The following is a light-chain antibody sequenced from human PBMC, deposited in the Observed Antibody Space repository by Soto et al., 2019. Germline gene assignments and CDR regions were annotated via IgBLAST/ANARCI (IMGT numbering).Light chain of an antibody. J-gene: IGKJ1*01. CDR1: QSVSSN. Sequence: EIVMTQSPATLSVSPGERATLSCRASQSVSSNLAWYQKKPGQAPRLLIYGASTRATGIPARFSGSGSATAFTLTISSLQSGDFAVYYCQQYNIWPPWTFGRGTEV. CDR3: QQYNIWPPWT. V-gene: IGKV3-15*01. CDR2: GAS.